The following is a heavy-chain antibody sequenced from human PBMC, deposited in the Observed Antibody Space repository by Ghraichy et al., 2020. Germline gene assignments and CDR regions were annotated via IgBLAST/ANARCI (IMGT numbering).Heavy chain of an antibody. D-gene: IGHD3-3*01. Sequence: GGSLRLSCAASGFTFSSYSMNWVRQAPGKGLEWVSSISSSSSYIYYADSVKGRFTISRDNAKNSLYLQMNSLRAEDTAVYYCAREYRDFWSGYYTGGMGWGAFDIWGQGTMVTVSS. CDR3: AREYRDFWSGYYTGGMGWGAFDI. CDR2: ISSSSSYI. V-gene: IGHV3-21*01. J-gene: IGHJ3*02. CDR1: GFTFSSYS.